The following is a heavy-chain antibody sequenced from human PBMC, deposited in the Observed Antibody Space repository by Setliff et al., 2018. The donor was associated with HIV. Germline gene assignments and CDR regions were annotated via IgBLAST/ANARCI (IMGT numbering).Heavy chain of an antibody. D-gene: IGHD3-10*01. Sequence: GSLRLSCAASGFTFSNYAMTWVRQAPGKGLEWVSVITSSGDNTYYADFVKGRFTISRDNSKNTLYLQMNSLRTDDTAVYFCAKGGFRGVIITGDYWGQGTLVTVSS. V-gene: IGHV3-23*01. CDR2: ITSSGDNT. CDR1: GFTFSNYA. CDR3: AKGGFRGVIITGDY. J-gene: IGHJ4*02.